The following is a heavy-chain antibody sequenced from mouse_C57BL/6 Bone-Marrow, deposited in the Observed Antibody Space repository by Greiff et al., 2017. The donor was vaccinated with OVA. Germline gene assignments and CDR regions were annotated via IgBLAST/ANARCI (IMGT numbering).Heavy chain of an antibody. CDR1: GYTFTSYD. V-gene: IGHV1-85*01. D-gene: IGHD2-3*01. CDR3: ARNDGYYLWYFDV. Sequence: VKLQESGPELVKPGASVKLSCKASGYTFTSYDINWVKQRPGQGLEWIGWIYPRDGSTKYNEKLKGKATLTVDTSSSTAYMELHSLTSEDSAVYFCARNDGYYLWYFDVWGTGTTVTVSS. CDR2: IYPRDGST. J-gene: IGHJ1*03.